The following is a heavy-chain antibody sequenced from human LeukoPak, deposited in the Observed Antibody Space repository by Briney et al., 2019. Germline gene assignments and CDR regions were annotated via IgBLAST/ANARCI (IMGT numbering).Heavy chain of an antibody. CDR2: IRSKANSYAT. V-gene: IGHV3-73*01. Sequence: GGSLRLSCAASGFTYSGSAKHWVRQASGKGLEWVGRIRSKANSYATAYAASVKGRFTISRDDSKNTAYLQMNSLKTEDTAVYYCTTDLRGYSYGYVSYWGQGTLVTVSS. CDR1: GFTYSGSA. D-gene: IGHD5-18*01. CDR3: TTDLRGYSYGYVSY. J-gene: IGHJ4*02.